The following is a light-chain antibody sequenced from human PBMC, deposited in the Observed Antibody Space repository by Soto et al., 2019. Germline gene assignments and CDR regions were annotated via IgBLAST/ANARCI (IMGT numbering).Light chain of an antibody. V-gene: IGKV1-9*01. CDR1: QGISSY. CDR3: QQLFSYPLT. CDR2: AAS. J-gene: IGKJ4*01. Sequence: DIQLTQSPSFLSASVGDRVTITCRASQGISSYLAWYQQKPGKAPNLLIYAASTLQSGVPLRFSGSGSGTEFTLTISSLQPEDFSAYFCQQLFSYPLTFGGGTKVEIK.